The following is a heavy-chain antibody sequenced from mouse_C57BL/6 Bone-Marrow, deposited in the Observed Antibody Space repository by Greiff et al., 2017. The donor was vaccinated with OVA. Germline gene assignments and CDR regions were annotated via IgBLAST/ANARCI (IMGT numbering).Heavy chain of an antibody. CDR1: GFTFSSYA. V-gene: IGHV5-4*03. CDR2: ISDGGSYT. D-gene: IGHD3-2*02. J-gene: IGHJ4*01. Sequence: EVKVEESGGGLVKPGGSLKLSCAASGFTFSSYAMSWVRQTPEKRLEWVATISDGGSYTYYPDNVKGRFTISRDNAKNNLYLQMSHLKSEDTAMYYCARDSSGLYYYAMDYWGQGTSVTVSS. CDR3: ARDSSGLYYYAMDY.